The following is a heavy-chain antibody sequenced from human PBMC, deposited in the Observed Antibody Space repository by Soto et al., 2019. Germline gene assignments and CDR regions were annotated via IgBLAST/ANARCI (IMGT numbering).Heavy chain of an antibody. V-gene: IGHV3-23*01. CDR1: GFTFSSYA. J-gene: IGHJ4*02. D-gene: IGHD3-16*01. CDR3: AKRGRGPVACDY. CDR2: ISGSGSGT. Sequence: LGGSLRLSCAASGFTFSSYAMSWVRQAPGKGLEWVSAISGSGSGTYYADSVKGRFTISRDSSKNTLYLQMNSLRAEDTAVYYCAKRGRGPVACDYWGQGTLVTLSS.